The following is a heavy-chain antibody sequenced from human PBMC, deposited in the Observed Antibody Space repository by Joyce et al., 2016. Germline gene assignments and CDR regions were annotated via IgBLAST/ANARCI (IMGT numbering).Heavy chain of an antibody. CDR3: AADLTPIAVAGLVGHAFDI. Sequence: QMQLVQSGPEVKKPGTSVRVSCKASGFNFKLSAIQWGGQSRGQRPEWIGWLVVGNGKDNHEQKFQGRVTMTRDTSTGTAYLELRSLRSEDTAMYYCAADLTPIAVAGLVGHAFDIWGQGTMVTVSS. V-gene: IGHV1-58*02. CDR2: LVVGNGKD. J-gene: IGHJ3*02. CDR1: GFNFKLSA. D-gene: IGHD6-19*01.